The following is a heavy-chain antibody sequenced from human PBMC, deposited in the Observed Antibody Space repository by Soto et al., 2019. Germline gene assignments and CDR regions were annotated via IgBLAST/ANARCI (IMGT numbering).Heavy chain of an antibody. CDR1: GFSFSSFT. D-gene: IGHD1-20*01. CDR3: ARETGSYNWSDGLMDV. J-gene: IGHJ6*02. Sequence: EVQLVESGGGLVKPGGSLRLSCAASGFSFSSFTMNWVRQAPGKGLEWVSSIDTSSTYMYYADSVTGRFTISRDNAKKPVYLQMNSLRAEDTAVYYCARETGSYNWSDGLMDVWGQGTTVTVSS. V-gene: IGHV3-21*01. CDR2: IDTSSTYM.